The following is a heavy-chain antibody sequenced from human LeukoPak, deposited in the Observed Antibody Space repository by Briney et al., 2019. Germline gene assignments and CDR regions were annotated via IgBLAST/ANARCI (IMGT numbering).Heavy chain of an antibody. CDR1: GFTFSSYA. CDR3: EYSSSSIFDY. V-gene: IGHV3-23*01. D-gene: IGHD6-6*01. CDR2: ISGSGGST. Sequence: GGSLRLSCAASGFTFSSYAMSWVRQAPGKGLEWVSAISGSGGSTYYADSVKGRFTISRDNSKNTLYLLMNSLRAEDTAVYYCEYSSSSIFDYWGQGTLVTVSS. J-gene: IGHJ4*02.